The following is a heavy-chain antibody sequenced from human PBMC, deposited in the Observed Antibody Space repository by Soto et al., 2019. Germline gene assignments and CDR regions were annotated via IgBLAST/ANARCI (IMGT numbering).Heavy chain of an antibody. D-gene: IGHD6-19*01. CDR3: ARDRGSSGWYDAFDI. V-gene: IGHV3-30*03. CDR2: ISYDGRNK. J-gene: IGHJ3*02. Sequence: PGGSLRLSCAASGFTFSSYGMHWVRQAPGKGLEWVAVISYDGRNKYYADSVKGRFTISRDNSKNTLNLQMNSLRAEDTAVYYCARDRGSSGWYDAFDIWGQGTMVTVSS. CDR1: GFTFSSYG.